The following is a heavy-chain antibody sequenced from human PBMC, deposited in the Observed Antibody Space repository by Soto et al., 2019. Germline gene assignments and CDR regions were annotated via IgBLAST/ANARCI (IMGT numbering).Heavy chain of an antibody. D-gene: IGHD3-3*02. V-gene: IGHV4-39*01. CDR2: VYYGGAIFYSGNI. Sequence: SETLSVTCPVSGYSMSSSNSHWGWTRQPPGKGLEYIGSVYYGGAIFYSGNIYYNPSLKSRVTISVDTSKNQFSLRLSSVTAADTGVYYCVRYDRINMKPYSPEGFHIWGQGTMVTVSS. J-gene: IGHJ3*02. CDR3: VRYDRINMKPYSPEGFHI. CDR1: GYSMSSSNSH.